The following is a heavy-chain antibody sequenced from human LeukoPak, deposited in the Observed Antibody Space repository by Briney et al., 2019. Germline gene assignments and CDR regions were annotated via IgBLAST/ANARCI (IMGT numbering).Heavy chain of an antibody. J-gene: IGHJ4*02. Sequence: GGSLRLSCAASGFTFSSYAMSWVRQAPGKGLEWVSAISGNGGNTYYADSVKGRFTISRDNSKNTLYLQMNSLRAEDTAVYYCAKDDLGINSNYFDYWGQGTLVTVSS. CDR3: AKDDLGINSNYFDY. V-gene: IGHV3-23*01. CDR2: ISGNGGNT. CDR1: GFTFSSYA. D-gene: IGHD7-27*01.